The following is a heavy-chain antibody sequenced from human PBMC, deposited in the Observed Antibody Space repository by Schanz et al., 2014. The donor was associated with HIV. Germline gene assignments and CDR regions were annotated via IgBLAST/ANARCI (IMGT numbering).Heavy chain of an antibody. CDR2: ISSSGGYI. Sequence: VQLVESGGGVVQPGRSLRLSCAASGFPFSSYAINWVRQAPGKGLEWLSSISSSGGYIYYADSVKGRFTISRDNAKNSLYLQMNSLRFADTAVYYCVRGDTVFEYWGQGTLVTVS. V-gene: IGHV3-21*01. D-gene: IGHD5-18*01. J-gene: IGHJ4*02. CDR1: GFPFSSYA. CDR3: VRGDTVFEY.